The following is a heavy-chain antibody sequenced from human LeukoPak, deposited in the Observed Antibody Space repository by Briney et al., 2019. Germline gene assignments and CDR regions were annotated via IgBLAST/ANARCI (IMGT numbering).Heavy chain of an antibody. CDR2: ISGSGGGT. Sequence: PGGSLRLSCAASGFSFSSYAMSWVRQAPGKGLVWVSHISGSGGGTDYADSVRGRFTISRDNSKNTLYLQMNSLRAEDTAVYYCAKGEGWDLLTSFDYWGQGTLVTVSS. CDR3: AKGEGWDLLTSFDY. CDR1: GFSFSSYA. D-gene: IGHD1-26*01. J-gene: IGHJ4*02. V-gene: IGHV3-23*01.